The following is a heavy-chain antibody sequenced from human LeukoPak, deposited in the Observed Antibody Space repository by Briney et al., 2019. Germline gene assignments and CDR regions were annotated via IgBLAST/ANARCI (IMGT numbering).Heavy chain of an antibody. CDR3: ARTTYYYDSSGYYRSDAFDV. CDR1: GFSLSTSGMC. D-gene: IGHD3-22*01. Sequence: SGPTLVNPTQTLTLTCTFSGFSLSTSGMCVSWIRQPPGKALEWLARIDWDDDKYYSTSLKTRLTISKDTSKNQVVLTMTNMDPADTATYYCARTTYYYDSSGYYRSDAFDVWGQGTMVTVSS. CDR2: IDWDDDK. V-gene: IGHV2-70*11. J-gene: IGHJ3*01.